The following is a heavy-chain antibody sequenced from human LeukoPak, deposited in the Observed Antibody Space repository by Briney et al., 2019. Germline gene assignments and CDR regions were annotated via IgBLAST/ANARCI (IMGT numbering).Heavy chain of an antibody. V-gene: IGHV1-24*01. J-gene: IGHJ4*02. D-gene: IGHD3-3*01. Sequence: ASVKVSCKVSGYTLTDLSMHWVRQAPGEALEWMGGFDPQDGETIYAQKFQGRVTMTEDTSIDTAYMELTSLKSEDTAVYYCATFALFGVVNAYYFYYWGQGTLVTVSS. CDR1: GYTLTDLS. CDR2: FDPQDGET. CDR3: ATFALFGVVNAYYFYY.